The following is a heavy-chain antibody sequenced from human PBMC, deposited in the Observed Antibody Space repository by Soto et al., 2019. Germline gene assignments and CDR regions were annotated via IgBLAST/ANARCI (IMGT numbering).Heavy chain of an antibody. CDR2: IYYSGST. Sequence: KASETLSLTCTVSGGSISSGGYYWMWIRQHPGKGLEWIGYIYYSGSTYYNPSLKSRVTISVDTSKNQFSLKLSSVTAADTAVYYCARSNCSSTSCSYWFDPWGQGTLVTVSS. CDR1: GGSISSGGYY. D-gene: IGHD2-2*01. V-gene: IGHV4-31*03. J-gene: IGHJ5*02. CDR3: ARSNCSSTSCSYWFDP.